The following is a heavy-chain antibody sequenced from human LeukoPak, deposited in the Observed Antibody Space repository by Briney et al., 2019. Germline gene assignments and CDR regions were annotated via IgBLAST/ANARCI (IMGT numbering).Heavy chain of an antibody. V-gene: IGHV4-61*08. CDR1: GGSISSGGYY. CDR2: IYYSGST. CDR3: ARLRYFDWSLDY. D-gene: IGHD3-9*01. Sequence: SETLSLTCTVSGGSISSGGYYWSWIRQPPGKGLEWIGYIYYSGSTNYNPSLKSRVTISVDTSKNQFSLKLSSVTAADTAVYYCARLRYFDWSLDYWGQGTLVTVSS. J-gene: IGHJ4*02.